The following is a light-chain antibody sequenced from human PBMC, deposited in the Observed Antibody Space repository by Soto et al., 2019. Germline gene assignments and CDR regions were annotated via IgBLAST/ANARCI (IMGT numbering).Light chain of an antibody. CDR1: QSLVYGDGITF. J-gene: IGKJ2*01. Sequence: DVVMTQSPLSLPVALGQPASISCRSSQSLVYGDGITFFNWFHQRPGHSPRRLIYKVSNRDSGVXDXFXXSGSATDFTLRISRVEAEDVGVYYCMQGSHWPPRYTFGQGTKLEIK. CDR3: MQGSHWPPRYT. CDR2: KVS. V-gene: IGKV2-30*01.